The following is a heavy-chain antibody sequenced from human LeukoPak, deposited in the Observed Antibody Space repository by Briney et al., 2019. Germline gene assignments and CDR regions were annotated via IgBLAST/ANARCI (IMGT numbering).Heavy chain of an antibody. CDR2: IYTSGST. CDR1: GGSISSYY. Sequence: PSETLSLTCTVSGGSISSYYWSWIRQPAGKGLEWIGRIYTSGSTNYNPSLKSRVTMSVDTSKNQFSLKLSSVTAADTAVYYCARLRYSRGLKGYHFDYWGQGTLVTVSS. J-gene: IGHJ4*02. CDR3: ARLRYSRGLKGYHFDY. D-gene: IGHD6-13*01. V-gene: IGHV4-4*07.